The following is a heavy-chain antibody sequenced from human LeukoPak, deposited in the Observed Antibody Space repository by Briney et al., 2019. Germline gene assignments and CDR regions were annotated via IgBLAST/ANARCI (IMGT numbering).Heavy chain of an antibody. Sequence: SETLSLTCAVSGFSISNGYYWGWIRQPPGKGLEWIGSIYHSGSTYYNLSLKSRVTISVDTSKNQFSLKLSSVTAADTAVYYCGRYNSGYYYYFDYWGQGTLATVSS. CDR2: IYHSGST. CDR3: GRYNSGYYYYFDY. J-gene: IGHJ4*02. CDR1: GFSISNGYY. D-gene: IGHD3-22*01. V-gene: IGHV4-38-2*01.